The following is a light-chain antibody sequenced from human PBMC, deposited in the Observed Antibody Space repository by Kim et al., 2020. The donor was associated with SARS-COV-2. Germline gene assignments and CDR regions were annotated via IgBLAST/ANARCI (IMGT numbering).Light chain of an antibody. V-gene: IGKV4-1*01. J-gene: IGKJ2*03. CDR2: CAS. CDR1: QSVLYSSNNKNY. Sequence: RATISYKSSQSVLYSSNNKNYFAWYQQKPGHPPKLLIYCASTRESGVPDRFSGSGSGTDFTLTISSLQAEDVAVYYCQQYYSTPPSFGQGTKLEI. CDR3: QQYYSTPPS.